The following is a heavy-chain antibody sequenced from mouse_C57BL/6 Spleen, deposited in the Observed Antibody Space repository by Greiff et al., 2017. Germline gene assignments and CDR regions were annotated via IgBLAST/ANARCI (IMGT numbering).Heavy chain of an antibody. V-gene: IGHV1-82*01. CDR3: ARSLTGTWFAY. J-gene: IGHJ3*01. D-gene: IGHD4-1*01. Sequence: PSLFNPISSVKISCNASGYAFSSSWMNWVKQRPGKGLEWIGRIYPGDGDTNYNGKFKGKATLTADKSSSTAYMQLSSLTSEDSAVYFCARSLTGTWFAYWGQGTLVTVSA. CDR2: IYPGDGDT. CDR1: GYAFSSSW.